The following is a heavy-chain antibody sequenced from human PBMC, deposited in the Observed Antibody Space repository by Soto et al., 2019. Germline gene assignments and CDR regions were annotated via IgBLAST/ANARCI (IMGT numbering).Heavy chain of an antibody. CDR2: VRSDGDTT. CDR3: AKGKGVGATPDGANC. CDR1: GFTFSRYG. D-gene: IGHD1-26*01. V-gene: IGHV3-23*01. Sequence: EVQVLESGGGLVQPGGSLRLSCAASGFTFSRYGMNWVRQAPGKGLEWVSGVRSDGDTTYNADSVKGRFTVSRDNFKNTVDLKMNSPRVEDTAVYYCAKGKGVGATPDGANCWGQGTLVTVSS. J-gene: IGHJ4*02.